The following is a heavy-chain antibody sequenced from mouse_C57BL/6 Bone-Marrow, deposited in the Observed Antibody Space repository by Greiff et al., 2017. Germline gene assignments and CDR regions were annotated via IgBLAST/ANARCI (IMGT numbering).Heavy chain of an antibody. D-gene: IGHD1-1*01. CDR1: GYTFTSYG. Sequence: QVQLQPSGAELARPGASVQLSCKASGYTFTSYGISWVKQRTGQGLEWIGEIYPRSGNTYYNEKFKGKATLTADKSSSTAYMELRSLTSEDSAVYFCARTTDWGQGTTLTVSS. J-gene: IGHJ2*01. CDR3: ARTTD. V-gene: IGHV1-81*01. CDR2: IYPRSGNT.